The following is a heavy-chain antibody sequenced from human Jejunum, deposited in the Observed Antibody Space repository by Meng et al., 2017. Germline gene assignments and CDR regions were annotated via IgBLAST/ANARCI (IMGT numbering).Heavy chain of an antibody. CDR1: GASISTTNYY. CDR2: MSYSGST. CDR3: AKDEWFGRYWGVWFDP. D-gene: IGHD3-10*01. J-gene: IGHJ5*02. Sequence: QLLPLESGPGLVKPSETLSLTCTVSGASISTTNYYWGWIRQPPGKGLEWIGTMSYSGSTYFNPSLKGRITISTDTSKNQFSLKLNSVTAADTAVYYCAKDEWFGRYWGVWFDPWGQGTLVTVSS. V-gene: IGHV4-39*07.